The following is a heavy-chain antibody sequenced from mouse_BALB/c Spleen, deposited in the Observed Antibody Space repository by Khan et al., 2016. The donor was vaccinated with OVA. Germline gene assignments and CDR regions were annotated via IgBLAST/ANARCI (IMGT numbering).Heavy chain of an antibody. CDR1: GYSITSDYA. CDR2: ISYSGNT. D-gene: IGHD3-2*02. CDR3: ARIQGGDFDY. Sequence: VQLKESGPGLVKPSQSLSLTCTVTGYSITSDYAWNWIRQFPGNKLEWMGYISYSGNTKYNPSLKSRISITRDKSKNQFFLQLNFVTIEDTATYDCARIQGGDFDYWGQGTTLTVSS. J-gene: IGHJ2*01. V-gene: IGHV3-2*02.